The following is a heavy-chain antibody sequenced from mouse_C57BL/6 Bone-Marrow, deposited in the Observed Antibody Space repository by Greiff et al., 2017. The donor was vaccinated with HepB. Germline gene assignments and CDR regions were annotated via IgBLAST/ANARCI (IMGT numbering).Heavy chain of an antibody. J-gene: IGHJ3*01. V-gene: IGHV1-52*01. Sequence: QVQLQQPGAELVRPGSSVKLSCKASGYTFTSYWMHWVKQRPIQGLEWIGNIDPSDSETHYNQKFKDKATLTVDKSSSTAYMQLSSLTSEDSAVYYCARRGYGSTSLAYWGQGTLVTVSA. CDR1: GYTFTSYW. CDR3: ARRGYGSTSLAY. D-gene: IGHD1-1*01. CDR2: IDPSDSET.